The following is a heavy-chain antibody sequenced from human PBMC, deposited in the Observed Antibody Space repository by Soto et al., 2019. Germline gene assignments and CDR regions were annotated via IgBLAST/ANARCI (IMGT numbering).Heavy chain of an antibody. CDR3: ARGRFGYYYVSSGYYSGY. CDR1: GGSISSSNW. J-gene: IGHJ4*02. V-gene: IGHV4-4*02. D-gene: IGHD3-22*01. Sequence: SETLSLTCAVSGGSISSSNWWSWVRQPPGKGLEGIGEIYHSGSTNYNPSLKSRVTISVDKSKNQFSLKLSSVTAADTAVYYCARGRFGYYYVSSGYYSGYWGQGTLVTVSS. CDR2: IYHSGST.